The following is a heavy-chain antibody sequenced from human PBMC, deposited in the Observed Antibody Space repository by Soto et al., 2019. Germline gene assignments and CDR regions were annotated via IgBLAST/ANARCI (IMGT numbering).Heavy chain of an antibody. V-gene: IGHV3-15*01. Sequence: PGGSLRLSCAASGFSFRNAWMSWVRQSPGKGLEWLGRIQSKADGGATDYAAPVKGRFTISRDDSKNTLYLQMNSLNTEDTAVYYCATDPIYLCITMIVVGNPNAMDVWGQGTMVTVSS. CDR1: GFSFRNAW. J-gene: IGHJ6*02. CDR3: ATDPIYLCITMIVVGNPNAMDV. CDR2: IQSKADGGAT. D-gene: IGHD3-22*01.